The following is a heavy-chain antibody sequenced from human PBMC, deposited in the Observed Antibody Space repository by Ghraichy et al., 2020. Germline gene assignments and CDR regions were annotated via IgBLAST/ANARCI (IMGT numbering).Heavy chain of an antibody. CDR1: GFTFSSYT. D-gene: IGHD3-22*01. CDR2: ISSKSSYI. J-gene: IGHJ4*02. CDR3: ARERLYYYDNSGHYYFDY. V-gene: IGHV3-21*01. Sequence: GGSLILSCAASGFTFSSYTMNWVRQAQGKGLEWVSSISSKSSYIYNADSMKGRFTISRDNAKNSLYLQMNSLRADDMAVYYCARERLYYYDNSGHYYFDYWGQGTLVTVSS.